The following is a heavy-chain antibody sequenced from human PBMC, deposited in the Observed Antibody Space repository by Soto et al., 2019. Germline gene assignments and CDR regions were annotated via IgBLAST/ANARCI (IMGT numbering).Heavy chain of an antibody. CDR1: GGSISSYY. J-gene: IGHJ6*02. D-gene: IGHD6-13*01. Sequence: QVQLQESGPGLVKPSETLSLTCTVSGGSISSYYWSWIRQPPGKGLEWIGYIYYSGSTNYNPSLKRRVTISVDTSKNQFSLKLSSVTAADTAVYYCASGGRAAAGTTHYYYGMDVWGQGTTVTVSS. CDR3: ASGGRAAAGTTHYYYGMDV. V-gene: IGHV4-59*01. CDR2: IYYSGST.